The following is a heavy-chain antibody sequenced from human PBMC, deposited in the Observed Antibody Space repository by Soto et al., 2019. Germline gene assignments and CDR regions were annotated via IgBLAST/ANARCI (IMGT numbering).Heavy chain of an antibody. Sequence: SETLSLTCTLVSASIGSYYWSWIRQPPGKGLEWIGYIYYSGSTNYNPSLKSRVTISVDASKNQFSLKLSSVTAADTAVYYCARRYGANFDYWGQGTQVTVS. J-gene: IGHJ4*02. D-gene: IGHD4-17*01. CDR2: IYYSGST. V-gene: IGHV4-59*08. CDR1: SASIGSYY. CDR3: ARRYGANFDY.